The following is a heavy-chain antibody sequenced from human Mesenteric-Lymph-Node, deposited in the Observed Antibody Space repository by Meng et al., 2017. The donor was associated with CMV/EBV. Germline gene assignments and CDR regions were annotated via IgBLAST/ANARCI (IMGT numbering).Heavy chain of an antibody. CDR2: INTDGSDT. D-gene: IGHD2-15*01. V-gene: IGHV3-74*01. J-gene: IGHJ5*02. CDR3: ARALGYINWFDP. Sequence: GESLKISCAASGFTLSSFWMHWVRQAPGKGLVWLSRINTDGSDTTYADSVKGRFTISRDNSKNTLYLQMNSLRAEDTAVYYCARALGYINWFDPWGQGTLVTVSS. CDR1: GFTLSSFW.